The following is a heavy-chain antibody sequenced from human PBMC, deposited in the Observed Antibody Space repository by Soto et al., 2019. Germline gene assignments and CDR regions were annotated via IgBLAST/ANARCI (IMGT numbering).Heavy chain of an antibody. CDR2: IWYDGSNK. D-gene: IGHD3-22*01. V-gene: IGHV3-33*01. J-gene: IGHJ4*02. CDR1: GFTFSSYG. CDR3: GGSSGYALDY. Sequence: QVQLVESGGGVVQPGRSLRLPCAASGFTFSSYGMHWVRQAPGKGLEWVAVIWYDGSNKYYADSVKGRFTISRDNSKNTLYLQMNSLRAEDTAVYYCGGSSGYALDYWGQGTLVTVSS.